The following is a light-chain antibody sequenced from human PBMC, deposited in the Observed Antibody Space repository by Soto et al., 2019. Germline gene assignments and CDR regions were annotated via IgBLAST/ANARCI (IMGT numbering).Light chain of an antibody. Sequence: DIQMTQSPSTLSGSVGDRVTITCLASQTISSWLAWYQQRPGKAPKLLIYKASTLKSGVPSRFSGSGSGTEFTLTISSLQSEDFAVYYCQQHNSWPRTFGQGTKVDNK. V-gene: IGKV1-5*03. CDR3: QQHNSWPRT. CDR2: KAS. CDR1: QTISSW. J-gene: IGKJ1*01.